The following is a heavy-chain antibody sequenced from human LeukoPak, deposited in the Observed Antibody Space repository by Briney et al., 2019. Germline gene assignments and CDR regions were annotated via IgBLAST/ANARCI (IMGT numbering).Heavy chain of an antibody. CDR3: AKEGGDYDYDSSGYSAFDI. V-gene: IGHV3-33*06. CDR2: IWYDGSNK. D-gene: IGHD3-22*01. J-gene: IGHJ3*02. CDR1: GFTFSSYG. Sequence: GGSLRLSCAASGFTFSSYGMHWVRQAPGKGLEWVAVIWYDGSNKYYADSVKGRFTISRDNYKNTLYLQMNSLRAEDTAVYYCAKEGGDYDYDSSGYSAFDIWGQGTMVTVSS.